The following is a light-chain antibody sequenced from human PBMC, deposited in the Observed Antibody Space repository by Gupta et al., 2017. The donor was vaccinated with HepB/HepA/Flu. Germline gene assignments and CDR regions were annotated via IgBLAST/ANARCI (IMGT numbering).Light chain of an antibody. CDR2: LGS. CDR3: MQALQTHT. Sequence: DIVMTQSPLSLPVTPGEPASISCRSSQSLLHSNGYKYLDWYLQKPGQSPQLLIYLGSYRASGVPDRFSGSGSGTDFTLKISRVEAEDVGVYYCMQALQTHTFGQGTKLEIK. CDR1: QSLLHSNGYKY. J-gene: IGKJ2*01. V-gene: IGKV2-28*01.